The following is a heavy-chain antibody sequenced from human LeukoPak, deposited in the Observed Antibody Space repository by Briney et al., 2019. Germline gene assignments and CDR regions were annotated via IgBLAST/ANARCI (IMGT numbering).Heavy chain of an antibody. CDR2: IYISGSI. CDR3: ARGANSSSPYFDY. J-gene: IGHJ4*02. CDR1: GGSISSYY. D-gene: IGHD6-6*01. Sequence: SETLSLTCTVSGGSISSYYWSWLRQPAGKGLEWIGRIYISGSIKYNPSLKSRVTISVDTSKNQFSLKLSSVTAADTAVYYCARGANSSSPYFDYWGQGTLVTVSS. V-gene: IGHV4-4*07.